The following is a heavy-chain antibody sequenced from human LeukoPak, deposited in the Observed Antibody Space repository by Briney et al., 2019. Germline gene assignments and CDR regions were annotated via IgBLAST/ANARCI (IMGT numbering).Heavy chain of an antibody. CDR2: IYHSGST. V-gene: IGHV4-59*12. J-gene: IGHJ6*02. Sequence: SETLSLTCTVSGGSISSYYWSWIRQPPGKGLEWIGYIYHSGSTYYNPSLKSRVTISVDRSKNQFSLKLSSVTAADTAVYYCARGYGDYSRDYGMDVWGQGTTVTVSS. D-gene: IGHD4-17*01. CDR3: ARGYGDYSRDYGMDV. CDR1: GGSISSYY.